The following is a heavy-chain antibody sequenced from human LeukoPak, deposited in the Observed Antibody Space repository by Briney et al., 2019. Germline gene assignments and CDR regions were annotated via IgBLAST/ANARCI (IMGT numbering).Heavy chain of an antibody. D-gene: IGHD3-22*01. CDR2: IIPIFGTA. CDR1: GGTFSSYA. CDR3: ARDGLDDSSGPLAGPYFDL. Sequence: SVKVSCKASGGTFSSYAISWVRRAPGQGLEWMGGIIPIFGTANYAQMFQGRVTITADESTSTAYMELSSLRSEDTAVYYCARDGLDDSSGPLAGPYFDLWGRGTMVAVSS. V-gene: IGHV1-69*01. J-gene: IGHJ2*01.